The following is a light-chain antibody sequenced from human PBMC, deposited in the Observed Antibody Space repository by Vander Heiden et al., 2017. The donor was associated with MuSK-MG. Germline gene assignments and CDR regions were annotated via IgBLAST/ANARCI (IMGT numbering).Light chain of an antibody. CDR1: QSVSNK. J-gene: IGKJ4*02. V-gene: IGKV3-15*01. Sequence: EIVMTQSPATLSVSPGERATLSCRASQSVSNKLAWYQQKPGQAPRLLIYDASTRATCIPARFSGSGSGTELTLTISSLQSEDFAVYYCQQSKNWPPLTFGGGTKVEI. CDR2: DAS. CDR3: QQSKNWPPLT.